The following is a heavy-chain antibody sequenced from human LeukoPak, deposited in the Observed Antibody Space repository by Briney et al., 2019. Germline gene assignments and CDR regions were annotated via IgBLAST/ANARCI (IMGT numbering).Heavy chain of an antibody. D-gene: IGHD5-24*01. CDR2: VSASGENS. V-gene: IGHV3-23*01. Sequence: PGGSLRLSCSASAFTFSNYVINWVRQAPGKGLEWVSTVSASGENSYHADSVKGRSSISRDNSKNTVSLQMNSLRAEDTAVYYCSKSGPGTMTFDAFDIWGQGTVVTVSS. CDR3: SKSGPGTMTFDAFDI. CDR1: AFTFSNYV. J-gene: IGHJ3*02.